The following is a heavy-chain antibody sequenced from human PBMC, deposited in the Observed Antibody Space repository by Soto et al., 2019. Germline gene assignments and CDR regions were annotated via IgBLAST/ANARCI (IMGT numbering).Heavy chain of an antibody. CDR1: GGTFSSYA. Sequence: GASVKVSCKASGGTFSSYAISWVRQAPGQGLEWMGGIIPIFGTANYAQKFQGRVTITADESTSTAYMELSSLRSEDTAVYYCARDSRLKGYYYYYGMDVLGQGTTVPVSS. CDR2: IIPIFGTA. V-gene: IGHV1-69*13. J-gene: IGHJ6*02. D-gene: IGHD6-25*01. CDR3: ARDSRLKGYYYYYGMDV.